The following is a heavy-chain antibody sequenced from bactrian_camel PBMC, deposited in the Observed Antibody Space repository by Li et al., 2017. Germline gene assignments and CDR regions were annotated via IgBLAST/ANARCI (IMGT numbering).Heavy chain of an antibody. V-gene: IGHV3S31*01. CDR2: VDTSGLST. CDR1: GQSLINWR. Sequence: VQLVESGGGSVQAGGSLIISCTASGQSLINWRLAWFRQAPGKEREGVAVVDTSGLSTEYADSVKGRFTISLDSVKRTLSLQMNNLQQEDTAMYYCAAGYAGCARWPAVARWGQGTQVTVS. J-gene: IGHJ4*01. D-gene: IGHD3*01. CDR3: AAGYAGCARWPAVAR.